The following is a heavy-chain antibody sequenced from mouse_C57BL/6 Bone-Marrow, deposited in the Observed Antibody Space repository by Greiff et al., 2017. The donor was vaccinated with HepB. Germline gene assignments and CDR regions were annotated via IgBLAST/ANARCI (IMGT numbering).Heavy chain of an antibody. J-gene: IGHJ2*01. CDR1: GFSLTSYG. Sequence: VKVVESGPGLVAPSQSLSITCTVSGFSLTSYGVSWVRQPPGKGLEWMGVIWGDGSTNYHSANISRLSISKDNSKSQVFLKLNSLQTDDTATYYCASQLGFDYWGQGTTLTVSS. V-gene: IGHV2-3*01. D-gene: IGHD4-1*02. CDR3: ASQLGFDY. CDR2: IWGDGST.